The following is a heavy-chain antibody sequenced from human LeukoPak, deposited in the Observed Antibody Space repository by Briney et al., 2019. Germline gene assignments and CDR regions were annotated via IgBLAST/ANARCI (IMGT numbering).Heavy chain of an antibody. CDR2: IYYSGST. CDR3: ARQPYYYDSSGYPYFDY. J-gene: IGHJ4*02. Sequence: SETLSLTCTVSGGSISSYYWSWIRQPPGKGLEWIGYIYYSGSTNYNPSLKSRVTISVDTSKNQFSLKLSSVTAADTAVYYCARQPYYYDSSGYPYFDYWGQGTLVTVSS. V-gene: IGHV4-59*08. CDR1: GGSISSYY. D-gene: IGHD3-22*01.